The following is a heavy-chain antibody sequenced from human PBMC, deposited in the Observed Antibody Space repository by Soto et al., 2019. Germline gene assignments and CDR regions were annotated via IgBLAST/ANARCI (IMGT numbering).Heavy chain of an antibody. CDR2: IKPIFTTP. V-gene: IGHV1-69*13. D-gene: IGHD3-22*01. J-gene: IGHJ4*01. Sequence: SVKVSCKASGVTFSNYAISWVRQAPLQVLEWMGGIKPIFTTPKYAQKFQGRVTITADESTNTAYMELSSLRSEDTAVYYCAGGNMLYHYDGSGYYLFDYWGQ. CDR1: GVTFSNYA. CDR3: AGGNMLYHYDGSGYYLFDY.